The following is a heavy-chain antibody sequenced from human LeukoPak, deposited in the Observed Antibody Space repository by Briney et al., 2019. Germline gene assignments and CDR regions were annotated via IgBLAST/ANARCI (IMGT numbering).Heavy chain of an antibody. V-gene: IGHV5-51*01. Sequence: GESLKISCKGSGYSFTSYWIGWVRQMPGKGLEWMGIIYPGDSDTRYSPSFQGQVTNSADKSISTAYLQWSSLKASDTAMYYCARQGGYYDSNGYYNYRGQGTLVTVSS. J-gene: IGHJ4*02. CDR3: ARQGGYYDSNGYYNY. CDR2: IYPGDSDT. D-gene: IGHD3-22*01. CDR1: GYSFTSYW.